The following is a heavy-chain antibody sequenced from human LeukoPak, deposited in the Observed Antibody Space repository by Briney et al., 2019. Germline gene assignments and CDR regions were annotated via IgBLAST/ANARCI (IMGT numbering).Heavy chain of an antibody. CDR2: ISWNSDSM. CDR3: AKADKYYYDSSGSFDY. CDR1: GLTFDDYA. V-gene: IGHV3-9*03. J-gene: IGHJ4*02. D-gene: IGHD3-22*01. Sequence: GGSLRLSCAASGLTFDDYAMHWVRQAPGKGLEWVSGISWNSDSMGYADSVKGRFTISRDNAKNSLYLQMNSLRAEDMALYYCAKADKYYYDSSGSFDYWGQGTLVTVSS.